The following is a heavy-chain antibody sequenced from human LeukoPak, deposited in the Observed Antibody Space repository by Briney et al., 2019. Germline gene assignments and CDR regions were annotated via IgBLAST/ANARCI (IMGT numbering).Heavy chain of an antibody. D-gene: IGHD1-14*01. V-gene: IGHV4-59*01. CDR1: GVSISSYY. CDR3: ASGGLPGAV. J-gene: IGHJ6*02. CDR2: IYYSGST. Sequence: SETLSLTCTVSGVSISSYYWSWNRQPPGKGLEWIGYIYYSGSTSYNPSLKSRVTISVDTSKNQFSLKLSSVTAADTAVYYCASGGLPGAVWGQGTTVTVSS.